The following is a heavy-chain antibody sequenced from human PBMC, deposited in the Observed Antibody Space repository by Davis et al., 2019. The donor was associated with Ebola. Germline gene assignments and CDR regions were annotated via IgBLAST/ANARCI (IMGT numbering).Heavy chain of an antibody. CDR2: IYYSGST. Sequence: MPSETLSLTCTVSGGSIGSSSYYWGWIRQPPGKGLEWIGSIYYSGSTYYNPSLKSRVTISVDTSNNQFSLKLSSVTAADTAVYYCARAGGGYSYGSGYYYYYGMDVWGQGTTVTVSS. D-gene: IGHD5-18*01. CDR3: ARAGGGYSYGSGYYYYYGMDV. CDR1: GGSIGSSSYY. J-gene: IGHJ6*02. V-gene: IGHV4-39*01.